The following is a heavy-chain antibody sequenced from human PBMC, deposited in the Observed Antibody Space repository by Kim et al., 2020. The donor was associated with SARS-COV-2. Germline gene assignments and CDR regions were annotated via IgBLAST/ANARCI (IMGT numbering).Heavy chain of an antibody. V-gene: IGHV3-43*02. J-gene: IGHJ5*01. D-gene: IGHD3-16*01. CDR2: INADGDDT. CDR3: AKDSGKTRFGELIDS. CDR1: GFSFDIYA. Sequence: GGSLKLSCSASGFSFDIYAMQWVRRPPGKGLEWVGLINADGDDTYYADSVRGRFTISRDNRRNSVYLDMKSLRGEDTAIYFCAKDSGKTRFGELIDSWGQGVQVSVSS.